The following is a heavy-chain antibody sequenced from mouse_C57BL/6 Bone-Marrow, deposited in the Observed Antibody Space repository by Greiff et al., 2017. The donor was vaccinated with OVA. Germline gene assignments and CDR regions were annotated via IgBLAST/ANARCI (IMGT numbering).Heavy chain of an antibody. D-gene: IGHD2-3*01. CDR3: TTGDDGYSFAY. CDR1: GFNIQADY. CDR2: IDPENGDP. Sequence: EVKLQQSGAELVRPGASVKLSCTASGFNIQADYMHWVKQRPEQGLEWIGWIDPENGDPEYASKFQGKATIPADTSSNTAYLQLSSLTSEDTAVYYCTTGDDGYSFAYWGQGTLVTVSA. J-gene: IGHJ3*01. V-gene: IGHV14-4*01.